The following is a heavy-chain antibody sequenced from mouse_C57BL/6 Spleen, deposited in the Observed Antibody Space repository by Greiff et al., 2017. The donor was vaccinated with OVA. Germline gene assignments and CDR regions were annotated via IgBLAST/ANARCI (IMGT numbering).Heavy chain of an antibody. V-gene: IGHV1-76*01. CDR3: ARGGYDGYPLDY. Sequence: QVQLQQSGAELVRPGASVKLSCKASGYTFTDYYINWVKQRPGQGLEWISRIYPGSGNTYYNEKFKGKATLTAEKSSSTAYMQLSSLTSEDSAVYFCARGGYDGYPLDYWGQGTTLTVSS. D-gene: IGHD2-3*01. J-gene: IGHJ2*01. CDR1: GYTFTDYY. CDR2: IYPGSGNT.